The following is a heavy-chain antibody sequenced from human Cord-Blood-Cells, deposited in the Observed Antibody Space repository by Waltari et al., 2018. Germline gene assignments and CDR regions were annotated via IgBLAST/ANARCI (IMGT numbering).Heavy chain of an antibody. CDR3: ATLMGYSSSWYGAFDI. CDR2: IIPIFGTA. Sequence: HVQLVQSGAEAKKPGSSVKVSCKASGGTFSSYAIRWVRQAPGQGREWMGGIIPIFGTANYAQKFQGRVTITADESTSTAYMELSSLRSEDTAVYYCATLMGYSSSWYGAFDIWGQGTMVTVSS. V-gene: IGHV1-69*12. D-gene: IGHD6-13*01. CDR1: GGTFSSYA. J-gene: IGHJ3*02.